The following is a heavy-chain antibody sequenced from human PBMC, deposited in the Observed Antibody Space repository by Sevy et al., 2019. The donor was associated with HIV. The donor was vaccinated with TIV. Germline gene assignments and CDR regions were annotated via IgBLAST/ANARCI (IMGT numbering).Heavy chain of an antibody. D-gene: IGHD1-1*01. Sequence: ASVKVSCKASGDTFGNYAIAWVRQAPGQGLEWMGGIIPVFGSANSAQKFQVRVTITADVSTSTAYMELRSLRSEDTAVYYCARSNPDGYNYSYYYGMDVWGQGTTVTVSS. J-gene: IGHJ6*02. CDR3: ARSNPDGYNYSYYYGMDV. CDR2: IIPVFGSA. V-gene: IGHV1-69*13. CDR1: GDTFGNYA.